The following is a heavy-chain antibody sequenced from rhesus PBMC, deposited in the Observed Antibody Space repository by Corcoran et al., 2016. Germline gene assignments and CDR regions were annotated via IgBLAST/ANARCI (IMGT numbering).Heavy chain of an antibody. V-gene: IGHV4-93*01. J-gene: IGHJ4*01. Sequence: QVQLQESGPAVVKPSETPSLPCAASGVSISSSQWWHWNRDSPGSGLVWVGGISGSVSHKEYNPSLNSRVNMSKDTSKNQFSLTLTSVTAAETALYSCASGPLSQLDFWGQGVLLTVSS. CDR1: GVSISSSQW. CDR3: ASGPLSQLDF. D-gene: IGHD6-13*01. CDR2: ISGSVSHK.